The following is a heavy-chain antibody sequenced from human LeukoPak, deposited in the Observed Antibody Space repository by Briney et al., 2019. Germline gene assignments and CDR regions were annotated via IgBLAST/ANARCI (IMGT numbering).Heavy chain of an antibody. CDR2: ISWNSGSI. Sequence: GGSLRLSCAASGFTFDDYAMHWVRQAPGKGLEWVSGISWNSGSIGYADSVKGRFTISRDNAKNSLYLQMNSLRAEDTAVYYCARTSYYDPDYWGQGTLVTVSS. J-gene: IGHJ4*02. V-gene: IGHV3-9*01. CDR1: GFTFDDYA. D-gene: IGHD3-22*01. CDR3: ARTSYYDPDY.